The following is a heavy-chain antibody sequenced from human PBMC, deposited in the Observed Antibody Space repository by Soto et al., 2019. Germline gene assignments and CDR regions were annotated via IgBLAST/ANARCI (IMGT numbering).Heavy chain of an antibody. J-gene: IGHJ3*02. CDR3: ARAPGQQKVRNAFDI. V-gene: IGHV1-3*01. CDR1: GYTGTSYA. D-gene: IGHD6-13*01. Sequence: ASVKVSCRASGYTGTSYAMHWVRQAPGQRREGMGWMNAGNGNTKYSQTFQGRVNLTRDTSERTAYMEMRSLSPDDTDVYYCARAPGQQKVRNAFDIWG. CDR2: MNAGNGNT.